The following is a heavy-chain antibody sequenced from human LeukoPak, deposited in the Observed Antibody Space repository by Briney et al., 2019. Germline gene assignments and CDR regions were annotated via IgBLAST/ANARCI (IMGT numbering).Heavy chain of an antibody. CDR1: GGSISSYY. CDR3: ARHEYGDYFDY. D-gene: IGHD4-17*01. CDR2: TYYSGST. V-gene: IGHV4-59*01. Sequence: SETLSLTCTVSGGSISSYYWSWIRQPPGKGLEGIGYTYYSGSTNYNPSLKSRVTISVDTSKNQFSLKLSSVTAADTAVYYCARHEYGDYFDYWGQGTLVTVSS. J-gene: IGHJ4*02.